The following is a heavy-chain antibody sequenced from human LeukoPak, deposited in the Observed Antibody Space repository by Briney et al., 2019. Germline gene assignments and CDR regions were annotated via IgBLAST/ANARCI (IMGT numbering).Heavy chain of an antibody. Sequence: GGSLRLSCAASGFTVSSSFMTWVRQAPGKGLEWVSVIYIYGTTYYADSVKGRFTISRDNSKHTLDLQMNSLSAEDTATYYCAKEKRNLRGARDAFDIWGQGTLVTVSA. V-gene: IGHV3-53*01. J-gene: IGHJ3*02. CDR1: GFTVSSSF. D-gene: IGHD1-26*01. CDR3: AKEKRNLRGARDAFDI. CDR2: IYIYGTT.